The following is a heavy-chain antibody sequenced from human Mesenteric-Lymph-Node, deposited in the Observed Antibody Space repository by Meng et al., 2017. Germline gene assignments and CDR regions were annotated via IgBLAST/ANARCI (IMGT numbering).Heavy chain of an antibody. V-gene: IGHV3-21*01. CDR1: GFTFSSYS. CDR3: AKRLGTYSGSFDS. J-gene: IGHJ4*02. Sequence: GGSLRLSCAASGFTFSSYSINWVRQAPGKGLEWVSSISTTSSYIFYADSLKGRFTISRDNAKNSLYLQMNSLRAEDTAVYYCAKRLGTYSGSFDSWGQGTLVTVSS. D-gene: IGHD6-25*01. CDR2: ISTTSSYI.